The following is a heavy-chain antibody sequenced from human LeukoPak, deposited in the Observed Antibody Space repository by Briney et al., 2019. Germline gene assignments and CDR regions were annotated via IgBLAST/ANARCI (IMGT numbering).Heavy chain of an antibody. Sequence: SETLSLTCAVYGGSFSGYYWSWIRQPPGKGLEWIGEINHSGSTNYNPSLKSRVTISVDTSKNQFSLKLSSVTPADTAVYYCARHQPDCSSTSCYNRGHYYYGMDVWGQGTTVTVSS. CDR1: GGSFSGYY. D-gene: IGHD2-2*02. CDR3: ARHQPDCSSTSCYNRGHYYYGMDV. V-gene: IGHV4-34*01. J-gene: IGHJ6*02. CDR2: INHSGST.